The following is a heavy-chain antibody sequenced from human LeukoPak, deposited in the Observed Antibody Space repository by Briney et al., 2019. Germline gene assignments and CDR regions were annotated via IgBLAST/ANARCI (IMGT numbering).Heavy chain of an antibody. D-gene: IGHD1-26*01. CDR1: GGTLSGYY. CDR2: INHSGST. CDR3: ARRSYNSPFRY. Sequence: TSETLSLTCAVYGGTLSGYYWSWIRQPPGKGLEWIVEINHSGSTNYNPSLKSRVTTSVDTTKNQFSLKLSSVTAADTAVYCWARRSYNSPFRYWGQGTLVTVSS. J-gene: IGHJ4*02. V-gene: IGHV4-34*01.